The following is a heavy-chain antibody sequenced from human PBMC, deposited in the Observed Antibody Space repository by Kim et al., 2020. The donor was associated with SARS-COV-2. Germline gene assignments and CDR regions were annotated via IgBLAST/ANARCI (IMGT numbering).Heavy chain of an antibody. CDR2: ISAYNGNT. Sequence: ASVKVSCKASGYTFTSYGISWVRQAPGQGLEWMGWISAYNGNTNYAQKLQGRVTMTTDTSTSTAYMELRSLRSDDTAVYYCARVYPIAPNNWFDPWGQGTLVTVSS. J-gene: IGHJ5*02. V-gene: IGHV1-18*04. D-gene: IGHD2-8*01. CDR1: GYTFTSYG. CDR3: ARVYPIAPNNWFDP.